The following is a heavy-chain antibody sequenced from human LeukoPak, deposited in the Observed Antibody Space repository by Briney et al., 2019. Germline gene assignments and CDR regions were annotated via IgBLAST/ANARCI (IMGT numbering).Heavy chain of an antibody. CDR2: ISYDGSNK. Sequence: GGSLRLSCAASGFTFSSYAMHWVRQAPGKGLEWVAVISYDGSNKYYADSVKGRFTISRDNSKNTLYLQMDSLRAEDTAVYYCANLYVWGNYRAPSAWGQGTLVTVSS. V-gene: IGHV3-30-3*01. CDR3: ANLYVWGNYRAPSA. CDR1: GFTFSSYA. J-gene: IGHJ5*02. D-gene: IGHD3-16*02.